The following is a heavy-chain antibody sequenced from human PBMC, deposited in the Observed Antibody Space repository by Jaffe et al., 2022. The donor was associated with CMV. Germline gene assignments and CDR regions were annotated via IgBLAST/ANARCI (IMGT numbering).Heavy chain of an antibody. CDR2: IKQDGSEK. Sequence: EVQLVESGGGLVQPGGSLRLSCAASGFTFSSYWMSWVRQAPGKGLEWVANIKQDGSEKYYVDSVKGRFTISRDNAKNSLYLQMNSLRAEDTAVYYCARYGIGYCSSTSCREKNYYYMDVWGKGTTVTVSS. D-gene: IGHD2-2*01. V-gene: IGHV3-7*03. J-gene: IGHJ6*03. CDR1: GFTFSSYW. CDR3: ARYGIGYCSSTSCREKNYYYMDV.